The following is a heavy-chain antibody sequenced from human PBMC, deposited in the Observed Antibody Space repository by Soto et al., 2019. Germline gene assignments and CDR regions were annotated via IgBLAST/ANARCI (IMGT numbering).Heavy chain of an antibody. D-gene: IGHD3-22*01. CDR3: AKSYYYDSSGYNPFDY. V-gene: IGHV3-23*01. J-gene: IGHJ4*02. CDR1: GFTFSSYA. Sequence: VGSLRLSCAASGFTFSSYAMSWVRQAPGKGLEWVPAISGSGGSTYYADSVKGRFTISRDNSKNTLYLQMNSLRAEDTAVYYCAKSYYYDSSGYNPFDYWGQGTLVTVSS. CDR2: ISGSGGST.